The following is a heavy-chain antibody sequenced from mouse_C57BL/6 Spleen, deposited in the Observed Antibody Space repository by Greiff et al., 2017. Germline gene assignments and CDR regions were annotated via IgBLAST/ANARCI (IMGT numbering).Heavy chain of an antibody. CDR2: IYPRSGNT. CDR3: ARYYGQAYFDY. V-gene: IGHV1-81*01. CDR1: GYTFTSYG. D-gene: IGHD1-1*01. J-gene: IGHJ2*01. Sequence: VQLQESGAELARPGASVKLSCKASGYTFTSYGISWVKQRTGQGLEWIGEIYPRSGNTYYNEKFKGKATLTADKSSSTAYMELRSLTSEDSAVYFCARYYGQAYFDYWGQGTTLTVSS.